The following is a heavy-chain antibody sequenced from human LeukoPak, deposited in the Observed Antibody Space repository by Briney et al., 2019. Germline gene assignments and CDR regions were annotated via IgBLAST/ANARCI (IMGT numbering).Heavy chain of an antibody. J-gene: IGHJ4*02. CDR3: ARASTTVPNLLDH. D-gene: IGHD4-17*01. CDR1: GFTFSTYW. V-gene: IGHV3-74*01. CDR2: IKGDGSST. Sequence: PGGSLRLSCAASGFTFSTYWMHWVRQAPGKGLVWVARIKGDGSSTIYADSVKDRFTISRDNSKNTLYLQTSSLRAEDTAVYYCARASTTVPNLLDHWGRGTLVTVSS.